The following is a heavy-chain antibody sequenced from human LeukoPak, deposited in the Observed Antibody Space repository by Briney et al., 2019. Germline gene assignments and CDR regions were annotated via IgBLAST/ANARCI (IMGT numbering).Heavy chain of an antibody. CDR1: GGSISSYY. CDR3: ASSPTYCGGDCSAVWYYYGMDV. V-gene: IGHV4-59*01. CDR2: IYYSGST. D-gene: IGHD2-21*02. Sequence: PSETLSLTCTVSGGSISSYYWSWIRQPPGKGLEWIGYIYYSGSTNYNPSLKSRVTISVDTSKNQFSLKLSSVTAADTAVYYCASSPTYCGGDCSAVWYYYGMDVWGQGTTVTVSS. J-gene: IGHJ6*02.